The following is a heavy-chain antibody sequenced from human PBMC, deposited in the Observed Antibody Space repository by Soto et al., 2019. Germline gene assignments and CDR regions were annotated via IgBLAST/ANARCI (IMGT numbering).Heavy chain of an antibody. D-gene: IGHD6-19*01. V-gene: IGHV1-18*01. CDR1: GYTFTSYG. J-gene: IGHJ4*02. CDR3: ARAYSSGWRPSDYFDY. CDR2: ISAYNGNT. Sequence: ASVKVSCKASGYTFTSYGISCVLQAPGQGLEWMGWISAYNGNTNYAQKLQGRVTMTTDTSTSTAYMELRSLRSDDTAVYYCARAYSSGWRPSDYFDYWGQGTLVTVSS.